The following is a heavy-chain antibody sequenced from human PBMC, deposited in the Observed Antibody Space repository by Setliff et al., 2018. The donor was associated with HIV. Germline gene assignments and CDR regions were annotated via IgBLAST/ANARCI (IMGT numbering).Heavy chain of an antibody. J-gene: IGHJ4*02. Sequence: GGSLRLSCAASGFTFSGYAMHWVRQAPGKGLEWVAVISYDGSNKYYADSVKGRFTISRDNSKNTLYLRMNSLRAEDMAVYYCARTRHDYGGYFDHWGQGTLVTVSS. CDR1: GFTFSGYA. V-gene: IGHV3-30*04. D-gene: IGHD4-17*01. CDR2: ISYDGSNK. CDR3: ARTRHDYGGYFDH.